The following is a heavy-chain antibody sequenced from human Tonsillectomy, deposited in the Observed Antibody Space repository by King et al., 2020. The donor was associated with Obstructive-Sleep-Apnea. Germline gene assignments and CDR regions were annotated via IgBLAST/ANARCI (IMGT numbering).Heavy chain of an antibody. CDR3: ARDKITRQWALPENPDY. D-gene: IGHD1-26*01. CDR2: ISYDGSNK. J-gene: IGHJ4*02. Sequence: VQLVESGGGVVQPGRSLRLSCAASGFTFSSYAMHWVRQAPGKGLEWVAVISYDGSNKYYADSVKGRFTISRDNSKNTLYLQMNSLRAEDTAVYYCARDKITRQWALPENPDYWGQGTLVTVSS. CDR1: GFTFSSYA. V-gene: IGHV3-30-3*01.